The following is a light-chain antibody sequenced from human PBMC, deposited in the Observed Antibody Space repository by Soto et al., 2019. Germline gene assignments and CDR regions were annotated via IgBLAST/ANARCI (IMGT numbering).Light chain of an antibody. Sequence: EIVMTQSPATLSVSPGERVTLSCRASQSVSSNLAWYQQKPGQAPRLLIYGASTRATGIPARFGGSGSGTEFTLSISSLQPEDFAVYSCQQYNNLLPYTVGHGTKVDIE. CDR3: QQYNNLLPYT. V-gene: IGKV3-15*01. J-gene: IGKJ1*01. CDR2: GAS. CDR1: QSVSSN.